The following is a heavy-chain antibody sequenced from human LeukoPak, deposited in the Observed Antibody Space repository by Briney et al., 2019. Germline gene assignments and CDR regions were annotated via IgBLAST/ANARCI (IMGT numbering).Heavy chain of an antibody. CDR2: IRSSSSTI. CDR1: GFTFSSYS. V-gene: IGHV3-48*01. CDR3: ARADYYGSGNYYTSDY. J-gene: IGHJ4*02. Sequence: PGGSLTLSCAASGFTFSSYSMNWLRQAPGKGLEWVSYIRSSSSTIYYADSVKGRFTIYRDNAKNSLYLPMNSLRAEDTAVYYCARADYYGSGNYYTSDYWGQGTLVTVSS. D-gene: IGHD3-10*01.